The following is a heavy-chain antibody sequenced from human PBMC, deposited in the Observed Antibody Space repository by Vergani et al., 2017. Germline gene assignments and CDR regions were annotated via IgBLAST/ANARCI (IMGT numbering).Heavy chain of an antibody. V-gene: IGHV1-2*02. D-gene: IGHD3-22*01. CDR2: INPNSGGT. CDR3: AGDSSGYYTTRGAFDI. CDR1: GYTFTGYY. Sequence: QVQLVQSGAEVKKPGASVKVSCKASGYTFTGYYMHWVRQAPGQGLEWMGWINPNSGGTNYAQKFQGRVTITADESTSTAYMELSSLRSEDTAVYYCAGDSSGYYTTRGAFDIWGQGTMVTVSS. J-gene: IGHJ3*02.